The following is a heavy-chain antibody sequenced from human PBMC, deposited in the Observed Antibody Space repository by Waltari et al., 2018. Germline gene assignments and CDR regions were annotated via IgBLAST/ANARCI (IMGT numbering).Heavy chain of an antibody. J-gene: IGHJ4*02. CDR2: IYYSGST. Sequence: QLQLQESGPGLVKPSETLSLTCTVSGGSITSNNYYWGWIRQPPGKGLEWLGTIYYSGSTYYNPSLKSRVAISVDTSKNQFSLKVTSVIAADTAVYYCARHRDIVATLFDYWGQGTLITVSS. CDR3: ARHRDIVATLFDY. CDR1: GGSITSNNYY. D-gene: IGHD5-12*01. V-gene: IGHV4-39*01.